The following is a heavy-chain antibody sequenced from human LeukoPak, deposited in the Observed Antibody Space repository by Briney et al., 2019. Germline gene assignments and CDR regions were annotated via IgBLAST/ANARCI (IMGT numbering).Heavy chain of an antibody. J-gene: IGHJ4*02. CDR2: ISYDGSNK. V-gene: IGHV3-30*04. Sequence: GGSLRLSCAASGFTFSSYAMHWVRQAPGKGLEWVAVISYDGSNKYYADSVKGRFTISRDNSKNTLYLQMNSLRAEDAAVYYCARSFDILTGYYLDYWGQGTLVTVSS. D-gene: IGHD3-9*01. CDR3: ARSFDILTGYYLDY. CDR1: GFTFSSYA.